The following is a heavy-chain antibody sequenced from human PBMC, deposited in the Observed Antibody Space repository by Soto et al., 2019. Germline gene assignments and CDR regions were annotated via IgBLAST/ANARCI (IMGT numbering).Heavy chain of an antibody. D-gene: IGHD2-2*01. CDR2: IYYSGST. V-gene: IGHV4-30-4*01. CDR1: GGSISSGDYY. Sequence: SETLSLTCTVSGGSISSGDYYWSWIRQPPGKGLEWIGYIYYSGSTYYNPSLKSRVTISVDTSKNQFSLKLSSVTAADTAVYYCARAWAVSTSCYGCYYGMDVWGQGTTVTVSS. CDR3: ARAWAVSTSCYGCYYGMDV. J-gene: IGHJ6*02.